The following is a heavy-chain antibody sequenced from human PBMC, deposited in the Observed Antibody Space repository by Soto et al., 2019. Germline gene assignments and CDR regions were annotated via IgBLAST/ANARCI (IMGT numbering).Heavy chain of an antibody. V-gene: IGHV4-59*08. CDR1: GGSISSYY. J-gene: IGHJ5*02. Sequence: SETLSLTCTVSGGSISSYYWSWIRQPPGKGLEWIGYIYYSGSTNYNPSLKSRVTISVATSKNQFSLKLSSVTAADTAVYYCGRHAAWYGSLVDPWGQGTLVTVSS. D-gene: IGHD3-10*01. CDR3: GRHAAWYGSLVDP. CDR2: IYYSGST.